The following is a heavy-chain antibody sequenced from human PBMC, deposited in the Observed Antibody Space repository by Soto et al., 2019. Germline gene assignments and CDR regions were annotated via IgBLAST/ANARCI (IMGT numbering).Heavy chain of an antibody. D-gene: IGHD6-19*01. Sequence: GESLRLSCAASGFTFSNYARTWVRQAPGKGLEWVSGISGGGNSTYYADSVKGRFTISRDNSKNALYLQMNSLRAEDTAVYYCAKTESSGWSNRYGMDVWGQGTTVTVSS. CDR2: ISGGGNST. J-gene: IGHJ6*02. V-gene: IGHV3-23*01. CDR1: GFTFSNYA. CDR3: AKTESSGWSNRYGMDV.